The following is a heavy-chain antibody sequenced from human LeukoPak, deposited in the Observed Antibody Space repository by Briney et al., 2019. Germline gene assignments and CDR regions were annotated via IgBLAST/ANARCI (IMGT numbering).Heavy chain of an antibody. CDR1: GFTFGSYA. V-gene: IGHV3-30*01. Sequence: GGSLRLSCAASGFTFGSYAMHWVRQAPGKGLEWVAVISYDGSNKYYADSVKGRFTISRDNSKNTLYLQMNSLRAEDTAVYYCAKDVYSSYGHFQYWGQGTLVTVSS. D-gene: IGHD4-11*01. CDR2: ISYDGSNK. CDR3: AKDVYSSYGHFQY. J-gene: IGHJ1*01.